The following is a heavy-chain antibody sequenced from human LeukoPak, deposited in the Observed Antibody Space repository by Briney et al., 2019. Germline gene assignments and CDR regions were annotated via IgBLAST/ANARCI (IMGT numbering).Heavy chain of an antibody. CDR1: GLTFTAYH. D-gene: IGHD7-27*01. CDR3: ARGPHWDPHFDY. CDR2: INPNSGGT. Sequence: VASVKVSCKASGLTFTAYHMHWVRQAPGQRLEWMGWINPNSGGTNYAQKFQGRVTMTRDTSISTAYMELSGLRSDDTAVYYCARGPHWDPHFDYWGQGTLVTVSS. J-gene: IGHJ4*02. V-gene: IGHV1-2*02.